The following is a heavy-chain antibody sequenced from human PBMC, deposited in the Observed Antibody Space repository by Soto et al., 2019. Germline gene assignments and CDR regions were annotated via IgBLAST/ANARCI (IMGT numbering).Heavy chain of an antibody. D-gene: IGHD3-16*01. CDR3: ARHDNYAY. CDR2: IYPGNSDT. Sequence: GESLKISCKASGYTFTTYWIGWVRQMPGKGMECMGIIYPGNSDTRYSPSFQGQVTISADEPISTVYLQWSSLKASDTAMYYCARHDNYAYWGQGTLVTVSS. CDR1: GYTFTTYW. J-gene: IGHJ4*02. V-gene: IGHV5-51*01.